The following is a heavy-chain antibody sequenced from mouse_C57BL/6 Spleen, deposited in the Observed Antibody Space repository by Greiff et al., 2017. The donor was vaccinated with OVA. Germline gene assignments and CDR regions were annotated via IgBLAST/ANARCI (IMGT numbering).Heavy chain of an antibody. V-gene: IGHV1-82*01. CDR1: GYAFSSSW. D-gene: IGHD1-1*02. Sequence: VQLQQSGPELVKPGASVKISCKASGYAFSSSWMNWVKQRPGKGLEWIGRIYPGDGDTNYNGKVKGKATLTADKSSSTSYMQLSSLTSEDSAVYFWARADGVGWFDVWGTGTTVTVSS. CDR2: IYPGDGDT. J-gene: IGHJ1*03. CDR3: ARADGVGWFDV.